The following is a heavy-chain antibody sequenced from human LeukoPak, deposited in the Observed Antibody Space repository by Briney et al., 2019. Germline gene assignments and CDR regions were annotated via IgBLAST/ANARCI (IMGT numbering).Heavy chain of an antibody. CDR1: GGSFSGYY. J-gene: IGHJ6*02. D-gene: IGHD4-11*01. CDR3: ARASHDYTIYGMDV. Sequence: SETLSLTCAVYGGSFSGYYWSWIRQPPGKGLEWIGEINHSGSTNYNPSLKSRVTISVDTSKNQFSLKLSSVTAADTAVYYCARASHDYTIYGMDVWGHGTTVTVSS. V-gene: IGHV4-34*01. CDR2: INHSGST.